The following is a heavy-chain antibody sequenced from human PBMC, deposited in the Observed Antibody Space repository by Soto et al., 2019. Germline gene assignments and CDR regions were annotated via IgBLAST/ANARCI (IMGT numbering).Heavy chain of an antibody. CDR3: AREHSSGWLGHSIDY. CDR1: GFTFSSYG. Sequence: QVQLVESGGCVVQPGRSLRLSCAASGFTFSSYGMHWVRQAPGKGLEWVAVIWYDGSNKYYADSVKGRFTISRDNSKNTLYLQMNSLRAEDTAVYYCAREHSSGWLGHSIDYWGQGTLVTVSS. J-gene: IGHJ4*02. V-gene: IGHV3-33*01. CDR2: IWYDGSNK. D-gene: IGHD6-19*01.